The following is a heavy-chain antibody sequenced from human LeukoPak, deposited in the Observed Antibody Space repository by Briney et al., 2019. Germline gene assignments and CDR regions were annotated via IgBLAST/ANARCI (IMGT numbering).Heavy chain of an antibody. CDR2: IYNSGST. Sequence: SETLSLTCTVSGGSINSYYWSWIRQPPGKGLKYIGYIYNSGSTNYNPSLQSRVTISVDTSKNQFSLRLSSVTASDTAVYYCATAVSRWPSWFDPWGQGTLVTVSS. CDR3: ATAVSRWPSWFDP. V-gene: IGHV4-59*01. D-gene: IGHD4-23*01. J-gene: IGHJ5*02. CDR1: GGSINSYY.